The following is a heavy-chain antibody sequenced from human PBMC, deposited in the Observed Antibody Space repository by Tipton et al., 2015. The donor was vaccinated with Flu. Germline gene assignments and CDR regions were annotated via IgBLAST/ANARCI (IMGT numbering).Heavy chain of an antibody. Sequence: TLSLTCTVSGGSISSGSYYWSWIRQPAGKGLEWIGRIYTSGSTNYNPSLTSRVTISVDTSKNQFSLKLSSVTAADTAVYYCARGQIFGWFDPWGQGTLVTASS. CDR2: IYTSGST. CDR3: ARGQIFGWFDP. V-gene: IGHV4-61*02. J-gene: IGHJ5*02. D-gene: IGHD2/OR15-2a*01. CDR1: GGSISSGSYY.